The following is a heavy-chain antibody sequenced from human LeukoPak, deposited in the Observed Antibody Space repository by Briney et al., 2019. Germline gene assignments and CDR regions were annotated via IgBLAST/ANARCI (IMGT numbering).Heavy chain of an antibody. Sequence: ASVKVSCKASGYTFTSYYMHWVRQAPGQGLEWMEIINPSGGSTSYAQKFQGRVTMTRDTSISTAYMELSRLRSDDTAVYYCARDRGSGSNYYYHYMDVWGKGTTVTISS. D-gene: IGHD3-10*01. V-gene: IGHV1-46*01. CDR1: GYTFTSYY. J-gene: IGHJ6*03. CDR3: ARDRGSGSNYYYHYMDV. CDR2: INPSGGST.